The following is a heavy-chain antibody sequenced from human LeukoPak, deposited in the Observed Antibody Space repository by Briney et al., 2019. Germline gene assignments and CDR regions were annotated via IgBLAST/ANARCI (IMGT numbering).Heavy chain of an antibody. CDR1: GFTFSSYA. D-gene: IGHD3-22*01. CDR2: ISSSSSYI. J-gene: IGHJ4*02. Sequence: GGSLRLSCAASGFTFSSYAMSWVRQAPGKGLEWVSSISSSSSYIYYADSVKGRFTISRDNAKNSLYLQMNSLRAEDTAVYYCARGSIYYDSSGYLRSDYWGQGTLVTVSS. CDR3: ARGSIYYDSSGYLRSDY. V-gene: IGHV3-21*01.